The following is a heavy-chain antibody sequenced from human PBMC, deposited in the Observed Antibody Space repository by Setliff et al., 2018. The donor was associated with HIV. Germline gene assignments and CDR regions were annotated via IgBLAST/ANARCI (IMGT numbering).Heavy chain of an antibody. Sequence: PSETLSLTCAVSGYSISNTGHYWGWIRQPPGKGLEWIGSIYHTGGTYDNPSLKNRVTISRDTSKDRLSLNLRSVTAADTAIYYCARHKTHDYDGNSVYFDFWGQGILVTVSS. J-gene: IGHJ4*02. CDR1: GYSISNTGHY. CDR2: IYHTGGT. V-gene: IGHV4-38-2*01. D-gene: IGHD4-17*01. CDR3: ARHKTHDYDGNSVYFDF.